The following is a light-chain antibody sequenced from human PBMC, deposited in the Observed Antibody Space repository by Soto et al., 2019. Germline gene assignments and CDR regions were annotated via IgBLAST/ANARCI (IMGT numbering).Light chain of an antibody. V-gene: IGKV3-20*01. CDR2: AAS. J-gene: IGKJ4*01. CDR1: QSVSSIY. Sequence: EIVLTQSPGTLSLSPGERATLSCRASQSVSSIYLAWYQQKPGLAPRLLIYAASSRATGIPDRFSGSGSGTDFTLTISSLEPEDFAVYYCHQYGSSPLTFGGGTKVEVK. CDR3: HQYGSSPLT.